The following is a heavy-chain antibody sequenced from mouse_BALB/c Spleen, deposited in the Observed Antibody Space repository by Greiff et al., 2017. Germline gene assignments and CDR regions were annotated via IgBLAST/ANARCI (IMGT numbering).Heavy chain of an antibody. D-gene: IGHD2-1*01. CDR2: INSNGGST. J-gene: IGHJ2*01. Sequence: EVHLVESGGGLVQPGGSLKLSCAASGFTFSSYGMSWVRQTPDKRLELVATINSNGGSTYYPDSVKGRFTISRDNAKNTLYLQMSSLKSEDTAMYYCARVGPYGNYGDYWGQGTTLTVSS. V-gene: IGHV5-6-3*01. CDR1: GFTFSSYG. CDR3: ARVGPYGNYGDY.